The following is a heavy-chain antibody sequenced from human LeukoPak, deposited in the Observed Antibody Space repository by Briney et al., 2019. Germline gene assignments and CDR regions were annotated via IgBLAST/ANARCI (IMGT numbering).Heavy chain of an antibody. Sequence: GASVKVSCKASGYTFTGYYMHWVRQAPGQGLEWMGWINPNSGGTNYAQKFQGRVTLTRDTSISTAYMELSRLRSDDTAVYYCARRNIAAAGSFDYWGQGTLVTVSS. V-gene: IGHV1-2*02. D-gene: IGHD6-13*01. CDR1: GYTFTGYY. CDR3: ARRNIAAAGSFDY. CDR2: INPNSGGT. J-gene: IGHJ4*02.